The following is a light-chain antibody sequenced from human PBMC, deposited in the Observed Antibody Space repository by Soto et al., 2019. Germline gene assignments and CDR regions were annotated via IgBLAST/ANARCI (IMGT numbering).Light chain of an antibody. CDR2: GAS. J-gene: IGKJ1*01. V-gene: IGKV3-15*01. CDR3: QEYNTWPWT. CDR1: QSVNSN. Sequence: ETVMTQSPATLSVSPGXRATLSCRASQSVNSNLAWYQQKLGQAPRVLIYGASTSATGIPDRFSGSGSGTEFILTISSLQSEDFTVYYCQEYNTWPWTFGQGTKVDIK.